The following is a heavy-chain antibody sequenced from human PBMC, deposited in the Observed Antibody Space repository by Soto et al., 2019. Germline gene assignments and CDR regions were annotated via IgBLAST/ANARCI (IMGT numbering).Heavy chain of an antibody. Sequence: VASVKVSCKASGYTFTSYYMHWVRQAPGQGLEWMGIINPSGGSTSYAQKFQGRVTMTRDTSTSTVYMELSSLRSEDTAVYYCARDIAAAGKSRDYYYGMDVWGQGTTVTVSS. J-gene: IGHJ6*02. CDR2: INPSGGST. D-gene: IGHD6-13*01. V-gene: IGHV1-46*01. CDR3: ARDIAAAGKSRDYYYGMDV. CDR1: GYTFTSYY.